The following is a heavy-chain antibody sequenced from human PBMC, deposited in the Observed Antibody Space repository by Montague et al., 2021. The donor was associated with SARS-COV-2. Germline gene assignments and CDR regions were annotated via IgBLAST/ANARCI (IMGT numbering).Heavy chain of an antibody. CDR3: VRHLMGGRQRLGGFHYHYMDV. CDR1: GDTFASHW. J-gene: IGHJ6*03. V-gene: IGHV5-51*01. CDR2: IYPYDSDT. D-gene: IGHD3-16*01. Sequence: QSGAEVKKSGESLKISCKGSGDTFASHWVGWVRQMPGKGLEWMGIIYPYDSDTRYSPSFQGRVTISADKSTSTAYLQWSSLKASDTAIYYCVRHLMGGRQRLGGFHYHYMDVWGAGTTVTVSS.